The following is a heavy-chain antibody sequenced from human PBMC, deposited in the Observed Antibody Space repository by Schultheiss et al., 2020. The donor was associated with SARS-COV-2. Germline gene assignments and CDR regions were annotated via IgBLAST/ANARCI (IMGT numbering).Heavy chain of an antibody. D-gene: IGHD3-10*01. CDR1: GGSVSSGSYY. Sequence: SETLSLTCTVSGGSVSSGSYYWSWIRQPPGKGLEWIGYIYYSGSTYYNPSLKSRVTISIDTSKNQFSLKLSSVTAADTAVYYCARTPYYYASGRNYYYGMDVWGQGTTVTVSS. CDR3: ARTPYYYASGRNYYYGMDV. V-gene: IGHV4-31*03. J-gene: IGHJ6*02. CDR2: IYYSGST.